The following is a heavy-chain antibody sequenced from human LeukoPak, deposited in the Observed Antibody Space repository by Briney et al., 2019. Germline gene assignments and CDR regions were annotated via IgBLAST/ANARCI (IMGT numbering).Heavy chain of an antibody. V-gene: IGHV3-21*01. CDR1: GFTFSSYS. CDR2: ICSSRSNI. CDR3: AREEVTMVGGANYCYGMAV. Sequence: PGESLTLSCSVSGFTFSSYSMNWVRQPPGKGLERVSSICSSRSNIYYPASVEGRFTISRANDKNSLLLQMYSLRAEDTAASYSAREEVTMVGGANYCYGMAVWGQGTPVTVSS. J-gene: IGHJ6*02. D-gene: IGHD3-10*01.